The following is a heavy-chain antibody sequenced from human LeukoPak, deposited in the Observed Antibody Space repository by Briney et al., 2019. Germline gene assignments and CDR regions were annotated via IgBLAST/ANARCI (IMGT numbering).Heavy chain of an antibody. CDR1: GYSFADSW. Sequence: GESLKISCKGSGYSFADSWVAWVRQMPGKGLEWMAIIYPGGSDTRYSPSFEGQVTISADKSISTAYLQWSSLKASDAGKYYCTRTPMGWGYGMDVWGPGTTVTVSS. CDR2: IYPGGSDT. D-gene: IGHD3-10*01. J-gene: IGHJ6*02. CDR3: TRTPMGWGYGMDV. V-gene: IGHV5-51*01.